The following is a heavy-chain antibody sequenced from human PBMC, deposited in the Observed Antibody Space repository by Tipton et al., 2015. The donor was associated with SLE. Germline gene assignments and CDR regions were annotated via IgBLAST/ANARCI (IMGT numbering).Heavy chain of an antibody. J-gene: IGHJ3*02. V-gene: IGHV4-34*01. D-gene: IGHD6-13*01. Sequence: TLSLTCAVYGGSFSGYYWSWIRQPPGKGLEWIGEINHSGSTNYNPSLKSRVTISVDTSKNQFSLKLSSVTAADTAVYYCASLRSVIAAAGPRAFDIWGQGTMVTVSS. CDR1: GGSFSGYY. CDR2: INHSGST. CDR3: ASLRSVIAAAGPRAFDI.